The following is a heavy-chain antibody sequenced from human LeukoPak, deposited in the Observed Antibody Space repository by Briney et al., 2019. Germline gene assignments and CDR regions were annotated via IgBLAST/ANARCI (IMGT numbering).Heavy chain of an antibody. J-gene: IGHJ4*02. D-gene: IGHD2-2*02. V-gene: IGHV4-38-2*01. Sequence: SETLSLTCAVSGYSISSGYYWGWIRQPPGKGLEWIGSIYHSGSTYYNPSLKSRVTISVDTSKNQFSLKLSSVTAAATAVYYSAGICSSTSCYTSTTDYWGQGTLVTVSS. CDR3: AGICSSTSCYTSTTDY. CDR1: GYSISSGYY. CDR2: IYHSGST.